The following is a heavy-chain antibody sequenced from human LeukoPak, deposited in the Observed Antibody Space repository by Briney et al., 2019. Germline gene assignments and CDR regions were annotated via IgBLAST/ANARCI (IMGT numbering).Heavy chain of an antibody. Sequence: SETLSLTCTVSGGSISGPDLYWGWIRPLPGKGLECIGNIHSSGNSFCNPSLKSRVTISVDPSKNQFSLKLSSVTAAYTGVYYCEKDRDLDVWGQGTTVTVSS. CDR3: EKDRDLDV. J-gene: IGHJ6*02. CDR2: IHSSGNS. D-gene: IGHD2-15*01. CDR1: GGSISGPDLY. V-gene: IGHV4-39*01.